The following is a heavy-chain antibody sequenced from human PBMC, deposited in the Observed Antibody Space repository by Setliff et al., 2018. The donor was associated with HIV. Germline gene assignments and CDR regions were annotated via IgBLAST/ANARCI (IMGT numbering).Heavy chain of an antibody. V-gene: IGHV3-33*03. Sequence: GGSLRLSCAASEFAFSDYYMTWIRQTPGEGLTWLSYISSSGKIIYSDGNNGKYGGDEHYGDSVKGRFTISRDNSKNTLYLQMSSLRVEDTAVYYCVKVSRGTVVRGVILVGYFDYWGQGTLVTVSS. CDR3: VKVSRGTVVRGVILVGYFDY. D-gene: IGHD3-10*02. CDR1: EFAFSDYY. CDR2: ISSSGKII. J-gene: IGHJ4*03.